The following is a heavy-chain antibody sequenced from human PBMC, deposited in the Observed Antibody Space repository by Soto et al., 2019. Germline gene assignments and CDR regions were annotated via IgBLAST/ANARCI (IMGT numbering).Heavy chain of an antibody. CDR3: ASSHFWSGYFDYYYYMDV. CDR1: GYTFTSYA. D-gene: IGHD3-3*02. J-gene: IGHJ6*03. V-gene: IGHV1-3*01. Sequence: VSVKVSCKASGYTFTSYAMHWVRQAPGQRLEWMGWINAGNGNTKYSQKFQGRVTITRDTSASTAYMELSSLRSEDTAVYYCASSHFWSGYFDYYYYMDVWGKGTTVTVSS. CDR2: INAGNGNT.